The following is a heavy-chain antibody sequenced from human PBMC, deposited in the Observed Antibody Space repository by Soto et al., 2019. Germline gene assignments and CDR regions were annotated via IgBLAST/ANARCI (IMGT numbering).Heavy chain of an antibody. CDR2: IYSGGRT. CDR1: GFTVSSKY. J-gene: IGHJ6*02. Sequence: GGSLRLSCAASGFTVSSKYMSWVRQAPGKGLEWVSVIYSGGRTYYADSVKGRFTISRDNSKNTLYLQMNSLRAEDTAVYYCARDCNYYGTGSSNYGMDVWGQGTTVTVSS. CDR3: ARDCNYYGTGSSNYGMDV. D-gene: IGHD3-10*01. V-gene: IGHV3-53*01.